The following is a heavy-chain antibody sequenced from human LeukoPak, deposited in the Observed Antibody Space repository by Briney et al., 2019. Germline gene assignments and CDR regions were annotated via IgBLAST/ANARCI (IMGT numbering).Heavy chain of an antibody. V-gene: IGHV3-48*01. Sequence: GGSLRLSCAASGFTFSNYDMNWVRPAPGKGLEWGSYISSSSSTIYYADSVKGRFTISRDNSKNSLCLQMYSLRAEDTALYYCARSSYSGSWIHPFDIWGRGTMVTVSS. CDR1: GFTFSNYD. D-gene: IGHD6-13*01. J-gene: IGHJ3*02. CDR2: ISSSSSTI. CDR3: ARSSYSGSWIHPFDI.